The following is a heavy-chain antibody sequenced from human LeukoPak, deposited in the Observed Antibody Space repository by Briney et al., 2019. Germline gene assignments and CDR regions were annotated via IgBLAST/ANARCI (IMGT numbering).Heavy chain of an antibody. CDR3: ARDGSGTRRPDFSDY. J-gene: IGHJ4*02. Sequence: PGGSLRLSCAASGFTFSSYSMNWVRQAPGKGLEWVSSISSSSSYIYYADSVKGRFTISRDNAKNSLYLQMNSLRAEDTAVYYCARDGSGTRRPDFSDYWGQGTLVTVSS. CDR2: ISSSSSYI. D-gene: IGHD2-2*01. V-gene: IGHV3-21*01. CDR1: GFTFSSYS.